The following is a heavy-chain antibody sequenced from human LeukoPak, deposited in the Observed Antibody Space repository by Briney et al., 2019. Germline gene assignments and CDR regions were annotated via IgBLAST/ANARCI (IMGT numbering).Heavy chain of an antibody. J-gene: IGHJ3*02. CDR3: ARGFIVGATTTLGPHDAFDI. CDR2: IYYSGST. Sequence: KPSETLSLTCTVSGGSISSGSYYWGWIRQPPGKGLEWIGSIYYSGSTYYNPSLKSRVTISVDTSKNQFSLKLSSVTAADTAVYYCARGFIVGATTTLGPHDAFDIWGQGTMVTVSS. CDR1: GGSISSGSYY. D-gene: IGHD1-26*01. V-gene: IGHV4-39*01.